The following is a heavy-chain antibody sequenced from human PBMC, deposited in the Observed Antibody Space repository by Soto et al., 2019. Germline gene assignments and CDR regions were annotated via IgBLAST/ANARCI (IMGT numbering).Heavy chain of an antibody. CDR2: IRQSGDRS. D-gene: IGHD3-10*01. Sequence: QLLESGGDLVQPGGSLRLSCAASGFIFSNFGMYWVRRAPGKGLEWVSSIRQSGDRSSYADSAKGRFTISRDNSKNTLYLQMNGLRLDDTAVYYCVTAVRTRLDNWGPGTLVTVSS. CDR3: VTAVRTRLDN. V-gene: IGHV3-23*01. J-gene: IGHJ4*02. CDR1: GFIFSNFG.